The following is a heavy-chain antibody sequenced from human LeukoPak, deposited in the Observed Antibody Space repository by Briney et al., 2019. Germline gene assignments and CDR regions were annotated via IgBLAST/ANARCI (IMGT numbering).Heavy chain of an antibody. CDR3: ARDDAGYSYGYIY. D-gene: IGHD5-18*01. V-gene: IGHV4-59*01. CDR2: IYYSGST. J-gene: IGHJ4*02. CDR1: GGSISSYY. Sequence: PSETLSLTCTVSGGSISSYYWSWIRQPPGKGLEWIGYIYYSGSTNYNPSLKSRVTISVDTSKNQFSLKLSFVTAADTAVYYCARDDAGYSYGYIYWGQGTLVTVSS.